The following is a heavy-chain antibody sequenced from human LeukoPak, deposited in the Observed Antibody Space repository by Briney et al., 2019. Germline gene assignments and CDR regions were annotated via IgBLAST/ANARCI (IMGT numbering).Heavy chain of an antibody. J-gene: IGHJ4*02. CDR2: IGTSGDT. CDR1: GFIFNYYA. CDR3: GKDYLGAYSCLES. D-gene: IGHD4-17*01. V-gene: IGHV3-64D*06. Sequence: GGSLRLSCSASGFIFNYYALHWVRQAPGKGLEYVSVIGTSGDTFYTDSVKGRFVISRDNSKNMVYLQMSRLRPEDTGVYYCGKDYLGAYSCLESWGQGTLVVVSS.